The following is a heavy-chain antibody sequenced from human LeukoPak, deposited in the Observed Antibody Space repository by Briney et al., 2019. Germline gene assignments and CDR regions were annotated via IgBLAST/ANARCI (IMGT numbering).Heavy chain of an antibody. D-gene: IGHD3-16*02. J-gene: IGHJ4*02. Sequence: PGGSLRLSCAASGFTFSSYAMSWVRQAPGKGLEWVSAISGSGCSTYYADSVKGRFTISRDNSKNTLYLQMNSLRAEDTAVYYCAKDLALYDYVWGSYRSATPQDYWGQGTLVTVSS. V-gene: IGHV3-23*01. CDR3: AKDLALYDYVWGSYRSATPQDY. CDR2: ISGSGCST. CDR1: GFTFSSYA.